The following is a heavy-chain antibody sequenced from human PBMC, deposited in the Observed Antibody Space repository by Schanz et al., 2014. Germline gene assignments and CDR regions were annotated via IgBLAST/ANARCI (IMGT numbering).Heavy chain of an antibody. D-gene: IGHD6-19*01. CDR3: ARDHQWLARYYMDV. CDR1: GFTFNSYA. J-gene: IGHJ6*03. V-gene: IGHV3-33*08. CDR2: IWYDGSNE. Sequence: QVYLVESGGDLVKPGGSLRLSCAASGFTFNSYAFHWVRQAPGKGLEWVALIWYDGSNEYYADSVKGRFTISRDNPKKTLYLQMNSLRAEDTAVYYCARDHQWLARYYMDVWGKGTTVTVSS.